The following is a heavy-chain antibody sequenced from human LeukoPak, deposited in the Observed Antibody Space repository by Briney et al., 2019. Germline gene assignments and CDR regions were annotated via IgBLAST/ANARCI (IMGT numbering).Heavy chain of an antibody. CDR2: INHSGST. D-gene: IGHD3-3*01. V-gene: IGHV4-34*01. CDR1: GGSFSGYY. CDR3: ARDAPETDFWSGYYTGRRGWYGMDV. J-gene: IGHJ6*02. Sequence: SETLSLTCAVYGGSFSGYYWSWIRQPPGKGLEWIGEINHSGSTNYNPSLKSRVTISVDTSKNQFSLKLSSVTAADTAVYYCARDAPETDFWSGYYTGRRGWYGMDVWGQGTTVTVSS.